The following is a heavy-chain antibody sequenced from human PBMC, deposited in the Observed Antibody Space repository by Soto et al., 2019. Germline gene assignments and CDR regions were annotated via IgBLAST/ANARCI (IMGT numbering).Heavy chain of an antibody. V-gene: IGHV3-30-3*01. CDR3: ARDLGITMIVVVKPTPLDY. J-gene: IGHJ4*02. D-gene: IGHD3-22*01. CDR2: ISYDGSNK. CDR1: GFTFSSYA. Sequence: GGSLRLSCAASGFTFSSYAMHWVRQAPGKGLEWVAVISYDGSNKYYADSVKGRFTISRDNSKNTLYLQMNSLRAEDTAVYYCARDLGITMIVVVKPTPLDYWGQGTLVTVSS.